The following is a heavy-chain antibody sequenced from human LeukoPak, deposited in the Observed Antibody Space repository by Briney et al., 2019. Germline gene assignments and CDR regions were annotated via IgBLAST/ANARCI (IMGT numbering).Heavy chain of an antibody. V-gene: IGHV3-74*01. D-gene: IGHD2-15*01. Sequence: GGSLRLSCAASGFNFASYWMHWVRQAPRKGLVWVSRISTDGYTTDYADFVQGRFTASRDNTKNTWSLEMNSLRAEDTAVYYCVVGGSPGYWGQGTLVTVSS. CDR1: GFNFASYW. J-gene: IGHJ4*02. CDR3: VVGGSPGY. CDR2: ISTDGYTT.